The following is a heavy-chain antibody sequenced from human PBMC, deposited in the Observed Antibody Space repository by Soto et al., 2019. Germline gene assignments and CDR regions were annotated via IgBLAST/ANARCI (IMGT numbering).Heavy chain of an antibody. Sequence: QVQLVQSGAEVKKPGSSVKVSCKASGGTFSSYTISWVRQAPGQGLEWMGRIIPILGIANYAQKFQGRVTITADKSTSTAYMELSSLRSEDTAVYYCARDGSDGYNVLDYWGQGTLVTVSS. D-gene: IGHD2-15*01. CDR2: IIPILGIA. J-gene: IGHJ4*02. CDR3: ARDGSDGYNVLDY. CDR1: GGTFSSYT. V-gene: IGHV1-69*08.